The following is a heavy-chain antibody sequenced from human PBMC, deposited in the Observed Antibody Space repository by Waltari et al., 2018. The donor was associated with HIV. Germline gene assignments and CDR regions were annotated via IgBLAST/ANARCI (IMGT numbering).Heavy chain of an antibody. CDR2: IIPGVGTT. CDR3: ASPISPGGMYYYGMDV. D-gene: IGHD3-16*01. Sequence: QVQLVQSGAEVKKPGSSVKVSCKASGDTFSSYAISWVRQAPGQGLEWMGGIIPGVGTTNDAQKFQGRVTITADESTSTAYMELSSLRSEDTAVYYCASPISPGGMYYYGMDVWGQGTTVTVSS. V-gene: IGHV1-69*12. J-gene: IGHJ6*02. CDR1: GDTFSSYA.